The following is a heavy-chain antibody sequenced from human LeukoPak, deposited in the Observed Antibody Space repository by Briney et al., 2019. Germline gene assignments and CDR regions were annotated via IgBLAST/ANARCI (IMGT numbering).Heavy chain of an antibody. D-gene: IGHD3-16*01. Sequence: SETLSLTCRFSGDSLTYYYWTWLRQPAGKGLEWIGRIFSTGSTNYNPSLQSRVTISVDKSKNQFSLRLSSVTAADTAVYFCVREVQLWRQNMYFYYMDAWGKGTTVIVSS. CDR3: VREVQLWRQNMYFYYMDA. CDR2: IFSTGST. CDR1: GDSLTYYY. V-gene: IGHV4-4*07. J-gene: IGHJ6*03.